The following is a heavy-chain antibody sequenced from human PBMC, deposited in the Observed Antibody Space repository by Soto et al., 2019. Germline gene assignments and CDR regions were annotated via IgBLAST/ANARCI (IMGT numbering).Heavy chain of an antibody. V-gene: IGHV4-4*02. CDR1: GGSISSSNW. J-gene: IGHJ4*02. CDR2: IYHSGST. D-gene: IGHD3-10*01. CDR3: ARDSVVRGVISYIDY. Sequence: QVQLQESGPGLVKPSGTLSLTCAVSGGSISSSNWWSWVRQPPGKGLEWIGEIYHSGSTNYNPSLKRRVPLSLDKSKNQFSLKLSSVTAADTAVYYCARDSVVRGVISYIDYWGQGTLVTVSS.